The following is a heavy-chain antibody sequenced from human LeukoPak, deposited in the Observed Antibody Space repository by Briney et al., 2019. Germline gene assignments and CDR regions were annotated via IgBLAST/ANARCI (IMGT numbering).Heavy chain of an antibody. CDR1: GFTFSSYA. J-gene: IGHJ4*02. Sequence: GGSLRLSCAASGFTFSSYAMHWVRQAPGKGLEWVAVISYGGSNKYYADSVKGRFTISRDNSKNTLYLQMNSLRAEDTAVYYCARDRDSGSYCDYWGQGTLVTVSS. V-gene: IGHV3-30*04. CDR2: ISYGGSNK. CDR3: ARDRDSGSYCDY. D-gene: IGHD1-26*01.